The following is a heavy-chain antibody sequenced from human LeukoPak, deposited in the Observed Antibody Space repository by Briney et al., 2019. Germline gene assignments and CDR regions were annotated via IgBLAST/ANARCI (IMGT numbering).Heavy chain of an antibody. CDR1: GYTLTELS. V-gene: IGHV1-24*01. D-gene: IGHD1-1*01. CDR2: FDPEDGET. CDR3: ATGRAWSRTYYYYGMDV. Sequence: WASVKVSCKVSGYTLTELSMHWVRQAPGKGLEWMGGFDPEDGETIYAQKFQGRVTMTEDTSTDTAYMELSSLRSEDTAVYYCATGRAWSRTYYYYGMDVWGQGTTVTVSS. J-gene: IGHJ6*02.